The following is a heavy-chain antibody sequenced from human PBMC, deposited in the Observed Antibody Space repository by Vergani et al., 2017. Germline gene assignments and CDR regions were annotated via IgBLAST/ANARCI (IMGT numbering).Heavy chain of an antibody. J-gene: IGHJ6*03. CDR1: GASINNDFYY. V-gene: IGHV4-61*02. CDR2: IYVSGIT. D-gene: IGHD6-13*01. Sequence: QVQLQESGPGLVKPSQTLSLTCTVSGASINNDFYYWHWIRQPAGKGLEWIGRIYVSGITDYNSSLQSRVSMSVDTSKNQFSLKLNSVTAADTAVYYCARHKEQLVPGNYYYYYYMDVWVKGTTVTVSS. CDR3: ARHKEQLVPGNYYYYYYMDV.